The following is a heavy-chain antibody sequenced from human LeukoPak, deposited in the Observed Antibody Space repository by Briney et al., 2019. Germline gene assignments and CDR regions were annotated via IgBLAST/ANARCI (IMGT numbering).Heavy chain of an antibody. D-gene: IGHD2-21*02. CDR2: IKQDGSEK. CDR3: ARVAYCGGDCPVQSDY. V-gene: IGHV3-7*01. J-gene: IGHJ4*02. CDR1: GFTFSSYW. Sequence: GGSLRLSCAASGFTFSSYWMSWVRQAPGKGLEWVADIKQDGSEKYYVDSVKGRFTISRDNAKNSLYLQMNSLRAEDTAMFYCARVAYCGGDCPVQSDYWGQGTLVTVS.